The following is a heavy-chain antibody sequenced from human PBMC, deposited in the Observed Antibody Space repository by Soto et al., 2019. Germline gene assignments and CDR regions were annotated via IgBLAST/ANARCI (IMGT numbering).Heavy chain of an antibody. CDR2: ISYDGSNK. CDR1: GFTFSSYG. Sequence: GGSLRLSCAASGFTFSSYGMHWVRQAPGKGLEWVAVISYDGSNKYYADSVKGRFTISRDNSKNTLYLQMNSLRAEDTAVYYCAKWNGNYYYYMDVWGKGTTVTVSS. CDR3: AKWNGNYYYYMDV. D-gene: IGHD1-1*01. V-gene: IGHV3-30*18. J-gene: IGHJ6*03.